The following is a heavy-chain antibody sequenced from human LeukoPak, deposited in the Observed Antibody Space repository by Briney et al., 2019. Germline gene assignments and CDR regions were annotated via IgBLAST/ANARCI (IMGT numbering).Heavy chain of an antibody. D-gene: IGHD6-13*01. CDR3: AKTELVLRLHYYYGMDV. J-gene: IGHJ6*04. CDR1: GFTFSSYA. Sequence: GGSLRLSCAASGFTFSSYAMSWVRPAPGKGLEWVSAISGSGGSTYYADSVKGRFTISRDNSKNTLYLQMNSLRAEDTAVYYCAKTELVLRLHYYYGMDVWGKGTTVTVSS. V-gene: IGHV3-23*01. CDR2: ISGSGGST.